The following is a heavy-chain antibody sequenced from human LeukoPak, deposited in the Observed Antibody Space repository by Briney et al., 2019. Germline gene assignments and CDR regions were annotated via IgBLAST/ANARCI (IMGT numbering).Heavy chain of an antibody. Sequence: SGGSLRLSCAAAGFTFSSYAMHWVRQAPGKGLEWVAVISYDGSNKYYADSVKGRFTISRDNSKNTLYLQMNSLRAEDTAVYYCARDRTGTNDYWGQGTLVTVSS. J-gene: IGHJ4*02. D-gene: IGHD1-1*01. CDR2: ISYDGSNK. V-gene: IGHV3-30*04. CDR1: GFTFSSYA. CDR3: ARDRTGTNDY.